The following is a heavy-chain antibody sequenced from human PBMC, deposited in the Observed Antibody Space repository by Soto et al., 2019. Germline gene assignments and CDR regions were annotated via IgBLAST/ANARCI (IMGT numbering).Heavy chain of an antibody. CDR2: IYYNGDT. CDR1: GGSVSSGNYF. V-gene: IGHV4-39*01. Sequence: QLQLQESGPGLVKPAETLSLKCAVSGGSVSSGNYFWGWLRQPPGKGLEWIGNIYYNGDTYYSPSRKSRVDMSVDTAQNQLSLRRTSVTAADTAVYYCASRLIDSWNQGHAFDFWGQGTLVTVSS. J-gene: IGHJ3*01. D-gene: IGHD1-20*01. CDR3: ASRLIDSWNQGHAFDF.